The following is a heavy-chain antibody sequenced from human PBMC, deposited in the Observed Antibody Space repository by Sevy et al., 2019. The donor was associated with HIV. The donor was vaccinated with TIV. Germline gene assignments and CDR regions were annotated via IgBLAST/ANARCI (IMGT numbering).Heavy chain of an antibody. CDR1: GDTFTNYA. Sequence: ASVKVSCKASGDTFTNYAFGWVRQAPGQGLEWMGRIIPMFGTGTTDYAQKFQGRVKITADESTSTAYMELSSLRSEDTAMYYCAGATDTYYTLDYWGQGTLVTVSS. V-gene: IGHV1-69*13. J-gene: IGHJ4*02. D-gene: IGHD3-3*01. CDR3: AGATDTYYTLDY. CDR2: IIPMFGTGTT.